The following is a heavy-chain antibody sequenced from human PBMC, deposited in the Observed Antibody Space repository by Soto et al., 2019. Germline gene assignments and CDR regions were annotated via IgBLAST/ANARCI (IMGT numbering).Heavy chain of an antibody. CDR3: ARDPDIAARPILGFDY. D-gene: IGHD6-6*01. Sequence: GGSLRLSCAASGFTFSSYSMNWVRQAPGKGLEWVSSISSSSSYIYYADSVKGRFTISRDNAKNSLYLQMNSLRAEDTAVYYCARDPDIAARPILGFDYWGQGTLVTVSS. J-gene: IGHJ4*02. CDR2: ISSSSSYI. V-gene: IGHV3-21*01. CDR1: GFTFSSYS.